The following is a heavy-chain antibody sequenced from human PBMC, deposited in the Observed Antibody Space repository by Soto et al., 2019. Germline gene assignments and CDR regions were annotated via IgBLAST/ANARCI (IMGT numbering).Heavy chain of an antibody. D-gene: IGHD6-13*01. CDR1: GFTFSSYA. CDR2: ISGSGGST. J-gene: IGHJ4*02. V-gene: IGHV3-23*01. Sequence: EVQLLESGGGLVQPGGSLRLSCAASGFTFSSYAMRWVRQAPGTGLEWVSAISGSGGSTYYADPVKGRFTMSKDNSKNTRYLKMNSPRAKDTAVNYCAKDNVYSISWFEFDYWGQGTLVTFSS. CDR3: AKDNVYSISWFEFDY.